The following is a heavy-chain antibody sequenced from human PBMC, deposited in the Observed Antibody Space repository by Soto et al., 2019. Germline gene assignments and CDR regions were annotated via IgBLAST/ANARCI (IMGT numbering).Heavy chain of an antibody. D-gene: IGHD3-10*01. Sequence: QMQLQVSGPGLVKPSETLSLICSVSGDSITAYYLSWLRQSPGKELEWIGYIYHNGETNYNPSLKSRVTISADTSKTQFSLRLSSVTAADTGVYYCARDKGGEFLKGSGMDVWGQGTTVIVSS. CDR3: ARDKGGEFLKGSGMDV. V-gene: IGHV4-59*01. CDR2: IYHNGET. J-gene: IGHJ6*02. CDR1: GDSITAYY.